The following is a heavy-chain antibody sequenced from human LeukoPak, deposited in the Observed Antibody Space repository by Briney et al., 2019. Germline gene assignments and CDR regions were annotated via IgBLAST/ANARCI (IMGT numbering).Heavy chain of an antibody. J-gene: IGHJ3*02. CDR2: INHSGSA. Sequence: PSETLSLTCAVYGGSFSGYYWSWIRQPPGKGLEWIGEINHSGSANYNPSLKSRVTISVDTSKNQFSLKLSSVTAADTAVYYCARAFFVVGPVAMFSVAFDIWGQGTMVTVSS. CDR3: ARAFFVVGPVAMFSVAFDI. CDR1: GGSFSGYY. D-gene: IGHD2-2*01. V-gene: IGHV4-34*01.